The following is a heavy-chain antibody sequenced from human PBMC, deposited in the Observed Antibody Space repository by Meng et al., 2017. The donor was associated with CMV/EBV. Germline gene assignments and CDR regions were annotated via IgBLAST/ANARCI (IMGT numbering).Heavy chain of an antibody. CDR2: ISYDGSNK. J-gene: IGHJ2*01. CDR1: GVTFSSDA. D-gene: IGHD6-19*01. Sequence: SGVTFSSDAMHWVRQAPGKGLEWVAVISYDGSNKYYADSVKGRFTISRDNSKNTLYLQMNSLRAEDTAVYYCARGGQWLARAWYFDLWGRGTLVTVSS. CDR3: ARGGQWLARAWYFDL. V-gene: IGHV3-30-3*01.